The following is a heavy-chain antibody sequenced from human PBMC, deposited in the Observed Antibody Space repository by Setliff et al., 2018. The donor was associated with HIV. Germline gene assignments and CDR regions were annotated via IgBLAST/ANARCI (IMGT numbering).Heavy chain of an antibody. CDR2: INPNGGST. Sequence: ASVKVSCKASGYTFISYEIAWVRQAPGHGPEWMGIINPNGGSTNYAQKFEGRVAMTADTSTNNVHMYLSSLRSEDTAIYYCARGGPGSSFGYDWFDPWGQGTPVTVSS. CDR1: GYTFISYE. D-gene: IGHD5-18*01. V-gene: IGHV1-46*01. CDR3: ARGGPGSSFGYDWFDP. J-gene: IGHJ5*02.